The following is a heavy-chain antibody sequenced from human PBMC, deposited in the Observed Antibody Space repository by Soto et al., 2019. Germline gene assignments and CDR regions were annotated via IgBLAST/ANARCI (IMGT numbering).Heavy chain of an antibody. Sequence: QVQLVASGGGVVQPGRSLRLSCAASGFTFSTYGMHWVRQAPGKGLEWVAVIRYDGTDKYYADSVKGRFTISRDNSKKALYLQMKCLRAEDPAVYYCARKGGAYVDSGLKYFDYWGQGTLVTVSS. V-gene: IGHV3-33*01. CDR1: GFTFSTYG. CDR2: IRYDGTDK. J-gene: IGHJ4*02. CDR3: ARKGGAYVDSGLKYFDY. D-gene: IGHD4-17*01.